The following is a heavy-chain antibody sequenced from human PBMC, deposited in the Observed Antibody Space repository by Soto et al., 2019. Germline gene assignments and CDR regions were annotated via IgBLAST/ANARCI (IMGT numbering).Heavy chain of an antibody. J-gene: IGHJ6*02. D-gene: IGHD3-3*01. CDR3: AREGVLAGIDYGMDV. CDR2: IYYSGST. Sequence: QVQLQESGPGLAKPSETLSLTCTVSGGSISSYYWSWIRQPPGKGLEWIGYIYYSGSTNYNPSLKSRVTISVDTSKNQFSLKLSSVTAADTAVYYCAREGVLAGIDYGMDVWGQGTTVTVSS. V-gene: IGHV4-59*01. CDR1: GGSISSYY.